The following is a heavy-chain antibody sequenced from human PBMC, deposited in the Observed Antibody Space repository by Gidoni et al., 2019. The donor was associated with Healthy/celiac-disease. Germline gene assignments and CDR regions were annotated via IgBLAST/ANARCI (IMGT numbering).Heavy chain of an antibody. CDR3: ARGHRGYFDY. CDR2: IYYSGST. CDR1: GGSISSYY. Sequence: QVQLQESGPGLVKPSETLSLTCHVSGGSISSYYWSWIRQPPGKGLEWIGYIYYSGSTNYNPSLKSRVTISVDTSKNQFSLKLSSVTAADTAVYYCARGHRGYFDYWGQGTLVTVSS. D-gene: IGHD3-10*01. V-gene: IGHV4-59*08. J-gene: IGHJ4*02.